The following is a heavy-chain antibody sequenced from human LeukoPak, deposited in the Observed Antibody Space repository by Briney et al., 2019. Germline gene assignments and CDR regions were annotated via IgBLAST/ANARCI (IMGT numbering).Heavy chain of an antibody. Sequence: QPGGSLRLSCAASGFTFSDYYMSWVRQAPGKGLEWVSIIYSHGSTYYADSVKGRFTISRDTSWNTVYLQLNSLRADDTAFYYCARALPAAAHTSFDYWGQGTLVTVSS. V-gene: IGHV3-66*01. J-gene: IGHJ4*02. CDR1: GFTFSDYY. D-gene: IGHD6-13*01. CDR2: IYSHGST. CDR3: ARALPAAAHTSFDY.